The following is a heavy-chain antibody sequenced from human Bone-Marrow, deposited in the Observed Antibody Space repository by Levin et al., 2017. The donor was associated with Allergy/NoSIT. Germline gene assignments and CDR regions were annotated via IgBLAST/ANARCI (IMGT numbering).Heavy chain of an antibody. CDR3: ATDYGDYGYYYGMDV. J-gene: IGHJ6*02. CDR1: GFTFSSYA. D-gene: IGHD4-17*01. V-gene: IGHV3-23*01. Sequence: GGSLRLSCAASGFTFSSYAMSWVRQAPGKGLEWVSAISGSGGSTYYAYSVKGRFTISRDNSKNTLYLQMNSLRAEDTAVYYCATDYGDYGYYYGMDVWGQGTTVTVSS. CDR2: ISGSGGST.